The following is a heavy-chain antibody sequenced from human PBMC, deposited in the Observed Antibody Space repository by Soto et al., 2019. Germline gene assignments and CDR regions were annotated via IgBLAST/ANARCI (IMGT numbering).Heavy chain of an antibody. V-gene: IGHV1-69*12. CDR1: GGTFSSYA. CDR2: IIPIFGTA. D-gene: IGHD3-22*01. CDR3: ARDRGPSSGYYPYWFDP. Sequence: QVQLVQSGAEVKKPGSSVKVSCKASGGTFSSYAITWVRQAPGQGLEWMGGIIPIFGTANYAQKFQGRVTIIADESTSTAYMELSSLRSEDTAVYYCARDRGPSSGYYPYWFDPCGQGTLVTVSS. J-gene: IGHJ5*02.